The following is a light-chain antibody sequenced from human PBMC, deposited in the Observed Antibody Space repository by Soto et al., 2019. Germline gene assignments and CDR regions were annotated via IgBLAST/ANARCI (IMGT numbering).Light chain of an antibody. CDR3: QHDYNLLT. CDR1: QSVRSSH. J-gene: IGKJ4*01. V-gene: IGKV3-20*01. Sequence: EIVLTQSPGTLSLSPGERATLSCRASQSVRSSHLAWYQQKPGQAPRLLIYGASSRATGIPDRFSGSASGTDFTLTVSSLQPEDFAVYYCQHDYNLLTFGGGTKVDIK. CDR2: GAS.